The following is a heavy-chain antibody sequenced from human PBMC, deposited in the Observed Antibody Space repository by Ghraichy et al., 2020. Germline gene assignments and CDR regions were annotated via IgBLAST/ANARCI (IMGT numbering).Heavy chain of an antibody. D-gene: IGHD6-19*01. J-gene: IGHJ4*02. CDR2: IKQDGSEK. CDR1: GFTFSNSW. CDR3: ARDDGYSSGWYIHY. V-gene: IGHV3-7*03. Sequence: LSLTCAASGFTFSNSWMSWVRQAPGKGLEWVANIKQDGSEKYYVDSVKGRFTISRDNAKNSLYLQMNTLRAEDTAVYYCARDDGYSSGWYIHYWGQGTLVTVSS.